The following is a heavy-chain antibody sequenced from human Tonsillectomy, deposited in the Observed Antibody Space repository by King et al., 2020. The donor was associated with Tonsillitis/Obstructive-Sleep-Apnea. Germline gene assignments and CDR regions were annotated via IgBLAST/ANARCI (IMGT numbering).Heavy chain of an antibody. Sequence: VQLVESGPEVKKPGASVKVSCTASGYSFPNYYIHWVRQAPGQGLEWMGIIAPSGGSTSYAQNFEGRVTMTGDTSTSTVYMELSSLTSEDTAVYYCARETATLDAFDVWGQGTMVSVSS. CDR2: IAPSGGST. CDR1: GYSFPNYY. CDR3: ARETATLDAFDV. J-gene: IGHJ3*01. V-gene: IGHV1-46*01.